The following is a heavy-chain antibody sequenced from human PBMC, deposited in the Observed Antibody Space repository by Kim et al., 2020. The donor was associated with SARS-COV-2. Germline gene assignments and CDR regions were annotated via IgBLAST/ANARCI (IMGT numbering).Heavy chain of an antibody. CDR3: ARGAPFDA. V-gene: IGHV4-39*07. J-gene: IGHJ5*01. Sequence: SETLSLTCTVSGDSISSNNYYWGWLPPRPGLGLVWIGSIYYRGSTYSYPPLKSRVSIAVDKTQNQLSLRLMTVTDAATSDYYCARGAPFDASGHGILVPV. CDR2: IYYRGST. CDR1: GDSISSNNYY.